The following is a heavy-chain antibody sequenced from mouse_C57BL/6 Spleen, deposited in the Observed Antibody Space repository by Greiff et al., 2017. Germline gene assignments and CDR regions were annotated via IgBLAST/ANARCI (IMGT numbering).Heavy chain of an antibody. D-gene: IGHD3-2*02. CDR2: IDPSDSYT. V-gene: IGHV1-69*01. J-gene: IGHJ3*01. CDR1: GYTFTSYW. Sequence: VQLQQSGAELVMPGASVKLSCKASGYTFTSYWMHWVKQRPGQGLEWIGEIDPSDSYTNYNQKFKGKSTLTVDKSSSTAYMQLSSLTSEDSAVYYCAKTAQATSSFAYWGQGTLVTVSA. CDR3: AKTAQATSSFAY.